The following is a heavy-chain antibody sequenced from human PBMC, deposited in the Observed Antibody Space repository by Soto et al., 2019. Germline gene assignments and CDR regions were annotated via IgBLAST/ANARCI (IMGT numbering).Heavy chain of an antibody. CDR2: ISYDGSNK. J-gene: IGHJ4*02. Sequence: GGSLRLSCAASGFTFSSYAMHWVRQAPGKGLEWVAVISYDGSNKYYADSVKGRFTISRDNSKNTLYLQMNSLRPEDTAVYYCARIPLAHYYYDSSGYYRYFDSWGQGTLVTVSS. D-gene: IGHD3-22*01. CDR1: GFTFSSYA. CDR3: ARIPLAHYYYDSSGYYRYFDS. V-gene: IGHV3-30-3*01.